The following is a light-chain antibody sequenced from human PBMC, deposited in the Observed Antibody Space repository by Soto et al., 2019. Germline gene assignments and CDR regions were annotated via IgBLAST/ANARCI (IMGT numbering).Light chain of an antibody. J-gene: IGKJ4*01. V-gene: IGKV3-15*01. CDR2: GAS. CDR1: QSVTSN. Sequence: EIVMTQSPATLSVSPGERATLSCRASQSVTSNLAWYQQKPGQPPRRLIYGASTRATGIPARFSGSGSGTEFPLTISSLQSEDFAVYYCQQYNNWPLTFGGGTKVEIK. CDR3: QQYNNWPLT.